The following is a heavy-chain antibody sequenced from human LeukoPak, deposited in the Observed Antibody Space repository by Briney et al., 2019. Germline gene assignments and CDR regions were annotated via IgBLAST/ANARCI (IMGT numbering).Heavy chain of an antibody. CDR2: IWFDGKNE. Sequence: GGSLRLSCAASGFTFSGYGMHWVRLAPGKGLEWVADIWFDGKNEHFAASVKGRFTISRDNSKKTMYLQINSLRAEDTAVYYYARDPHMGGAFVDYWGQGTLVTVSS. D-gene: IGHD3-16*01. V-gene: IGHV3-33*01. CDR1: GFTFSGYG. CDR3: ARDPHMGGAFVDY. J-gene: IGHJ4*02.